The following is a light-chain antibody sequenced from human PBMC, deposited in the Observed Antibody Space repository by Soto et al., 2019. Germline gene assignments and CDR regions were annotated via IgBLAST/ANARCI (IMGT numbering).Light chain of an antibody. CDR3: QHYGSYSGA. CDR2: KAS. J-gene: IGKJ1*01. V-gene: IGKV1-5*03. Sequence: DIQMTQSPSTLSGSVGDRVTITCRASQTISSWLAWYQQKPGKAPRLLIYKASTIKSGVPSRFSGSGSGTEFTLTISSLQPDDFATYYCQHYGSYSGAFGQGTKVEIK. CDR1: QTISSW.